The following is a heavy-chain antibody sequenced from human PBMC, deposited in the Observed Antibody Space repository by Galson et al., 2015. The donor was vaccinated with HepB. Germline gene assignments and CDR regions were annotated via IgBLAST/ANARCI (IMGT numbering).Heavy chain of an antibody. CDR3: ARDFDVVASPYFDY. Sequence: SLRLSCAASGFTFSSYSMNWVRQAPGKGLEWVSYISSSSSTIYYADSVKGRFTISRDNAKNSLYLQMDSLRDEDTAVYYCARDFDVVASPYFDYWGQGTLVTVSS. D-gene: IGHD2-21*01. CDR1: GFTFSSYS. V-gene: IGHV3-48*02. J-gene: IGHJ4*02. CDR2: ISSSSSTI.